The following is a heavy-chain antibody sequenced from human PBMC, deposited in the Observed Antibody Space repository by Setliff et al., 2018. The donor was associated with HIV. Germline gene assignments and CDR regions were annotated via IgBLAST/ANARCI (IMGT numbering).Heavy chain of an antibody. CDR3: IVNIVGPVTGLDR. CDR2: INPSGGDT. Sequence: ASVKVSCTASGYTFTSNHMHWGRQAPGQGHEWMGTINPSGGDTIYAPEFQGRVTMTTDTSTRTAYMELSGLTSEDTAVYFCIVNIVGPVTGLDRWGPGTLVTVSS. CDR1: GYTFTSNH. D-gene: IGHD1-26*01. V-gene: IGHV1-46*01. J-gene: IGHJ5*02.